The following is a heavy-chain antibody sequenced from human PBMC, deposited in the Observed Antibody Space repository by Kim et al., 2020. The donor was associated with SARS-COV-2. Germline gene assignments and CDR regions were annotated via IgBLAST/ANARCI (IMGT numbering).Heavy chain of an antibody. CDR2: ISSDASSA. J-gene: IGHJ4*02. CDR1: GFTFSSYA. V-gene: IGHV3-30*04. Sequence: GGSLRLSCAGSGFTFSSYAMHWVRQAPGKGLEWVAVISSDASSAYYADSVKGRFTISRHNSKNTLFLQMNSLRTEDSAVYYCARRGLWFGELLGDYWGPGTLVTVS. CDR3: ARRGLWFGELLGDY. D-gene: IGHD3-10*01.